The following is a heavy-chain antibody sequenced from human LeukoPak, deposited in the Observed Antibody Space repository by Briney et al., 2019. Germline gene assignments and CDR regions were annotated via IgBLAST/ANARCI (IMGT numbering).Heavy chain of an antibody. Sequence: GRSLRLSCEASGFTFSSYAMHWVRQAPGKGLEWVAVISYDGSIKYYADSVKGRFTISRDNSKNTLYLQMNSLRAEDTAVYYCAWMRPYNWFDPWGQGTLVTVSS. D-gene: IGHD2-2*03. CDR3: AWMRPYNWFDP. J-gene: IGHJ5*02. CDR1: GFTFSSYA. V-gene: IGHV3-30*14. CDR2: ISYDGSIK.